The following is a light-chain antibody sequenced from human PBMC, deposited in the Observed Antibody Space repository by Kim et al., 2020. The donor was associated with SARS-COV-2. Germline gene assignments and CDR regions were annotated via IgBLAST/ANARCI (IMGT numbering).Light chain of an antibody. CDR2: QDS. CDR3: QAWDSSTHNYV. J-gene: IGLJ1*01. V-gene: IGLV3-1*01. Sequence: SPGQTASITCSGNRLGNKYAFWYQQKPGPSPVLVIYQDSKRPSGIPDRFSGSNSGNTATLTISGTQAMDETDYYCQAWDSSTHNYVFGTGTKVTVL. CDR1: RLGNKY.